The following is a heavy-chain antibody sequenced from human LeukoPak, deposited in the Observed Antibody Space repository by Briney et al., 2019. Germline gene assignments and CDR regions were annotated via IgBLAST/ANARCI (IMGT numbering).Heavy chain of an antibody. D-gene: IGHD4-17*01. CDR3: ARNDYGYYFDY. CDR2: IYSGGST. Sequence: GGSLRLSCAASGFTFSSYAMSWVRQAPGKGLDWVSVIYSGGSTYYADSVKGRFSISRDNSKNTLYLQMTSLRAEDTAMYYCARNDYGYYFDYWGQGTLVTVSS. J-gene: IGHJ4*02. V-gene: IGHV3-66*01. CDR1: GFTFSSYA.